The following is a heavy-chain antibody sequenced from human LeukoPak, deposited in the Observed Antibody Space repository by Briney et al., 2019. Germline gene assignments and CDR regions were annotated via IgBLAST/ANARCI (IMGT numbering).Heavy chain of an antibody. CDR3: ARRAAAGKHFDY. D-gene: IGHD6-13*01. Sequence: SETLSLTCTVSGGSISSYYWSWIRQPPGKGLEWIGYIYYSGSTNYNPSLKSRVTISVDTSKNQFSLKLSSVTAADTAVYYCARRAAAGKHFDYWGQGTLVTVSS. J-gene: IGHJ4*02. V-gene: IGHV4-59*08. CDR1: GGSISSYY. CDR2: IYYSGST.